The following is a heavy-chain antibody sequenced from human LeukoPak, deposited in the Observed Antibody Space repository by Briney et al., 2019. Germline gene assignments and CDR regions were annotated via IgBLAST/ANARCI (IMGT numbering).Heavy chain of an antibody. D-gene: IGHD1-7*01. Sequence: GGSLRLSCAASGFTFSNSAMHWVRQAPGKGLEWVAVIWYDGSNKYYADSVKGRFTISRDNSKNTLYLQMNSLRAEDTAVYYCAKSITGNTPGDAFDIWGQGTMVTVSS. J-gene: IGHJ3*02. CDR2: IWYDGSNK. CDR3: AKSITGNTPGDAFDI. CDR1: GFTFSNSA. V-gene: IGHV3-33*06.